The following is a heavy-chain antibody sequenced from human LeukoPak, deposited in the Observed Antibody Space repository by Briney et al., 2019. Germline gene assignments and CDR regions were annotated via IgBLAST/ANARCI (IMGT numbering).Heavy chain of an antibody. Sequence: SETLSLTCTVSGGSISSHYWTWIRQPPGKGLEWIRYISYIGSTNYNPSLKSRVTISVDTSKNQFSLKLSSVTAADAAVYFCARAPTTVTKGLDIWGQGTMVTVSS. CDR3: ARAPTTVTKGLDI. CDR2: ISYIGST. J-gene: IGHJ3*02. D-gene: IGHD4-17*01. V-gene: IGHV4-59*11. CDR1: GGSISSHY.